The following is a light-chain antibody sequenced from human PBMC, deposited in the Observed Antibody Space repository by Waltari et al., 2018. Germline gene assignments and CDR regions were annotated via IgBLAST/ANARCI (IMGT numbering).Light chain of an antibody. V-gene: IGLV1-44*01. CDR1: SSNIETNQ. J-gene: IGLJ3*02. Sequence: QSVLTQPPSASGTPGRRVTISCSGSSSNIETNQLIWSQHRPGTAPKLIIYSNNQRPSGVPDRFSGSKSGTSASLAISGLQSEDEADYYCGTWDDSLSVWLFGGGTKLTVL. CDR3: GTWDDSLSVWL. CDR2: SNN.